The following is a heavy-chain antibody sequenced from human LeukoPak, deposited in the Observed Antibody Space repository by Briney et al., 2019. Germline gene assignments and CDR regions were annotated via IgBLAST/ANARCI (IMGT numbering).Heavy chain of an antibody. CDR1: GFTFSSYW. D-gene: IGHD6-13*01. Sequence: GGSLRLSCAASGFTFSSYWMSWVRQAPGKGLEWVANIKQDGSEKYYVDSVKGRFTISRDNAKNSLYLKMNSLRAEDTAVYYCARGTIAAAGYYYFDYWGQGTQVTVSS. J-gene: IGHJ4*02. V-gene: IGHV3-7*04. CDR3: ARGTIAAAGYYYFDY. CDR2: IKQDGSEK.